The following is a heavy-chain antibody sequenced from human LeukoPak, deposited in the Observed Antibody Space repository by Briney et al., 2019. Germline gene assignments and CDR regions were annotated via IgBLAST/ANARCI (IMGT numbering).Heavy chain of an antibody. CDR2: IYPGDSDT. D-gene: IGHD6-13*01. Sequence: GESLKISCKGSGYSFTSYWIGWVRQMPGKGLEWMGIIYPGDSDTRYSPSFQGQVTISADKSISTAYLQWSSLKASDTAMYYCARHVSIAAAGDNWFDPWGQGTLVTVSS. J-gene: IGHJ5*02. CDR1: GYSFTSYW. V-gene: IGHV5-51*01. CDR3: ARHVSIAAAGDNWFDP.